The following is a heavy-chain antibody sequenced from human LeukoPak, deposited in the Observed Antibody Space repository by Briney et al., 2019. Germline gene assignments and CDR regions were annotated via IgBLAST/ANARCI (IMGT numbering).Heavy chain of an antibody. Sequence: GGSLRLSCAASGFTFSSYAMSWVRQAPGKGLEWVSAISGSGGSTYYADSVKGRFTISRDNAKNSLYLQMNSLRAEDTAVYYCARARGSSGWSYNYYYYGMDVWGQGTTVTVSS. D-gene: IGHD6-19*01. CDR1: GFTFSSYA. J-gene: IGHJ6*02. CDR3: ARARGSSGWSYNYYYYGMDV. CDR2: ISGSGGST. V-gene: IGHV3-23*01.